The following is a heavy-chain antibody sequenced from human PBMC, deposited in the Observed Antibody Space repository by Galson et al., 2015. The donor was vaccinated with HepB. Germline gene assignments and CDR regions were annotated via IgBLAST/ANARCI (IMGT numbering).Heavy chain of an antibody. D-gene: IGHD1-7*01. CDR1: GGSISSSGFY. J-gene: IGHJ5*02. CDR2: WDYSGGS. CDR3: VRFTHGTTVAH. V-gene: IGHV4-39*01. Sequence: SETLSLTCTVSGGSISSSGFYWGWVRQPPGKGLEWIGSWDYSGGSHYNPSLESRVTISVDTSKNQLSLKVTSVIAADTAVYYCVRFTHGTTVAHWGQGTLVIVSS.